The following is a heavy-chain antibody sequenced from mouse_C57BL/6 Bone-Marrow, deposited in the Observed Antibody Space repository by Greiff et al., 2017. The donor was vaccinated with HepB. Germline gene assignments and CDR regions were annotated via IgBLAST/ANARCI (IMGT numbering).Heavy chain of an antibody. D-gene: IGHD2-3*01. CDR1: GYTFTSYG. J-gene: IGHJ3*01. CDR3: ARHDGYYPFAY. Sequence: VQLVESGAELARPGASVKLSCKASGYTFTSYGISWVKQRTGQGLEWIGEIYPRSGNTYYNEKFKGKATLTADKSSSTAYMELRSLTSEDSAVYFCARHDGYYPFAYWGQGTLVTVSA. V-gene: IGHV1-81*01. CDR2: IYPRSGNT.